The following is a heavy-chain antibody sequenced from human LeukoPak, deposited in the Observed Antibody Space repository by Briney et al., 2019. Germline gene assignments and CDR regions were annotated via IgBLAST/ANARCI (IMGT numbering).Heavy chain of an antibody. J-gene: IGHJ4*02. CDR2: TKQDGSEK. V-gene: IGHV3-7*01. Sequence: PGGSLRLSCAVSGFTFSSYWMSWVRQAPGKGLEWVANTKQDGSEKNYVDSVKGRFTISRDNAKNSLYLQMNSLRAEDTAVYYCARVTYYYDSWGQGTLVTVSS. CDR3: ARVTYYYDS. CDR1: GFTFSSYW. D-gene: IGHD3-22*01.